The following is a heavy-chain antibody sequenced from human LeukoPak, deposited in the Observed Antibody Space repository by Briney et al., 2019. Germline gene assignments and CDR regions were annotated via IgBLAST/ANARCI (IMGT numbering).Heavy chain of an antibody. J-gene: IGHJ4*02. D-gene: IGHD3-22*01. CDR2: VYHSGST. V-gene: IGHV4-38-2*02. CDR1: GYSISSGYY. CDR3: AAKVLVINYYFDY. Sequence: SETLSLTCTVSGYSISSGYYWGWIRQPPGKGLEWIGSVYHSGSTYYNPSLKSRATISVDTSKNQFSLKLSSVTAADTAVYYCAAKVLVINYYFDYWGQGSLVTVSS.